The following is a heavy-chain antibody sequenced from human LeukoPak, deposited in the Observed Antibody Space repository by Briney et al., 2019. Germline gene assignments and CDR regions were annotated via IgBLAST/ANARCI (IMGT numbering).Heavy chain of an antibody. CDR2: IYRSGST. V-gene: IGHV4-61*02. J-gene: IGHJ4*02. D-gene: IGHD6-19*01. CDR3: ARGTLYSGWSYYFDY. CDR1: GGSISSDSYF. Sequence: SETLSLTCTVSGGSISSDSYFWNWIRQPAGKGLEWIGRIYRSGSTNYNPSLKSRVTISVDTSKNQLSLKLSSVTAADTAMYYCARGTLYSGWSYYFDYWGQGSQATVSS.